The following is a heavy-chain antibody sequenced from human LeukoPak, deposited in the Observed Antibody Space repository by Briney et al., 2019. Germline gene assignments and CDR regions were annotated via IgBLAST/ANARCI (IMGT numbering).Heavy chain of an antibody. V-gene: IGHV4-59*01. CDR3: ARVSWFPGTSYYYMDV. CDR1: GGSISSYY. Sequence: SETLSLTCTVSGGSISSYYWSWIRQPPGKGLVWIGYIHYSGTTNYNPSLKSRVTISVDTSKNQFSLKLSSVTAADTAVYYCARVSWFPGTSYYYMDVWGKGTTVTVSS. D-gene: IGHD1-1*01. J-gene: IGHJ6*03. CDR2: IHYSGTT.